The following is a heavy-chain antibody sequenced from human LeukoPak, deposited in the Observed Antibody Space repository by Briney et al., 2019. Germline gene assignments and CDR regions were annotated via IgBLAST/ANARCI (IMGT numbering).Heavy chain of an antibody. Sequence: SETLSLTCTVSGASVTTYYWSWIRQPPGKGLEFIGQIYYTGSTNYNPSLKSRVTMSVDTSKNQFSLRLTSVTAADTAFYYCARGQRNYFRAVDDWGQGPLVPVSS. CDR2: IYYTGST. J-gene: IGHJ4*02. D-gene: IGHD1-7*01. CDR3: ARGQRNYFRAVDD. CDR1: GASVTTYY. V-gene: IGHV4-59*02.